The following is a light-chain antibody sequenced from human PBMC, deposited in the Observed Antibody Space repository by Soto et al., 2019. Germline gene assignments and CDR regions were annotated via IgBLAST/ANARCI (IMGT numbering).Light chain of an antibody. V-gene: IGKV3-15*01. J-gene: IGKJ3*01. CDR2: GAS. Sequence: EIVMTQSPATLSVSPGERATLSCRASQSVSSNLAWYQQKPGQAPRLLIYGASTRATGIPARFSGSGSGTEFTLIISSLQSEDFAVYYCQQYGRSPGLFTFGSGTKVDIK. CDR3: QQYGRSPGLFT. CDR1: QSVSSN.